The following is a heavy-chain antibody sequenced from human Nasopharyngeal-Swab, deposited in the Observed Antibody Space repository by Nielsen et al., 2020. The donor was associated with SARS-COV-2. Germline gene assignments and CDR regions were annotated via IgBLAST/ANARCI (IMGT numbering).Heavy chain of an antibody. D-gene: IGHD6-13*01. CDR2: IYYSGST. CDR3: ARGGGSSNWVDY. V-gene: IGHV4-59*01. Sequence: WIRQPPGKGLEWIGYIYYSGSTNYNPSLKSRVTISVDTSKNQFSLKLSSVTAADTAVYYCARGGGSSNWVDYWGQGTLVTVSS. J-gene: IGHJ4*02.